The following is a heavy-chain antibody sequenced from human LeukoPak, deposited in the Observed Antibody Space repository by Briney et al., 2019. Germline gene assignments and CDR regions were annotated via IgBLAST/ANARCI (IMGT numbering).Heavy chain of an antibody. Sequence: GGSLRLSCAASGFTFSGYWMNWVRQAPGKGLEWVSVNSGSGGSTYYGDSVKGRFTISRDNSKNTLYMQMNSLGAEDTAVYYCAKGRGYNYWDGFDIWGQGTVVTVSS. CDR2: NSGSGGST. J-gene: IGHJ3*02. CDR3: AKGRGYNYWDGFDI. V-gene: IGHV3-23*01. D-gene: IGHD5-24*01. CDR1: GFTFSGYW.